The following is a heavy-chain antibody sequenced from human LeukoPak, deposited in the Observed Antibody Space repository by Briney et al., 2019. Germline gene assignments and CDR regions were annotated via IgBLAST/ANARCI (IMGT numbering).Heavy chain of an antibody. Sequence: PSETLSLTCTVSGYSISSGYYWGWIRQPPGKGLEWIGSIYHSGSTYYNPSLKSRVTISVDTSKNQLSLKLSSVTAADTAVYYCARDQYYYGSGSYGLDYWGQGTLVTVSS. CDR2: IYHSGST. D-gene: IGHD3-10*01. J-gene: IGHJ4*02. CDR3: ARDQYYYGSGSYGLDY. V-gene: IGHV4-38-2*02. CDR1: GYSISSGYY.